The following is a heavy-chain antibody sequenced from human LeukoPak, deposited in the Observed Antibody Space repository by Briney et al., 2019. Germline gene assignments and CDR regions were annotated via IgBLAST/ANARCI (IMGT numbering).Heavy chain of an antibody. V-gene: IGHV4-39*01. D-gene: IGHD1-26*01. CDR3: ARQGIVGATYFDY. CDR2: IYYSGST. Sequence: SETLSLTCTVSGGSISSSSYYWGWIRQPPGKGLEWIGSIYYSGSTYYNPSLKSRVTISVDTSKNQFSLKLSSVTAADTAVYYCARQGIVGATYFDYWGQGTLVTVSS. CDR1: GGSISSSSYY. J-gene: IGHJ4*02.